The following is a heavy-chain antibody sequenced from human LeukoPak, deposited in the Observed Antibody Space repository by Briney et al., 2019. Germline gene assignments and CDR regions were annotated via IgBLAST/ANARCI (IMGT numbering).Heavy chain of an antibody. CDR3: ARGGFVGNTDILTGYGY. CDR2: IIPIFGTA. CDR1: GGTFSSYA. D-gene: IGHD3-9*01. J-gene: IGHJ4*02. V-gene: IGHV1-69*13. Sequence: ASVKVSCKASGGTFSSYAISWVRQAPGQGLEWMGGIIPIFGTANYAQKFQGRVTITADESTGTAYMELSSLRSEDTAVYYCARGGFVGNTDILTGYGYWGQGTLVTVSS.